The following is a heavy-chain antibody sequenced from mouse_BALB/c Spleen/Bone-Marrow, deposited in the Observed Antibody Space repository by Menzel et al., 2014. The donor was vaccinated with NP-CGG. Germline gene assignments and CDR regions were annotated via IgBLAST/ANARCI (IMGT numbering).Heavy chain of an antibody. CDR1: GFSNTSGYS. V-gene: IGHV3-1*02. CDR2: IHYSVGT. J-gene: IGHJ2*01. Sequence: VQLQQSGPDLVKPSQSLSLTCTVTGFSNTSGYSWHWIRQFPGNKLEWMGYIHYSVGTNYNPSLKSRISITRDTSKNQFFLQLNSVTTEDTATYYCARKGTGTSYFDYWGQGTTLTVSS. CDR3: ARKGTGTSYFDY. D-gene: IGHD4-1*01.